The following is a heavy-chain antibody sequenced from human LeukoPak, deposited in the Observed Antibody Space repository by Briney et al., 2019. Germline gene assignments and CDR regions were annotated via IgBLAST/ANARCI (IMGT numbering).Heavy chain of an antibody. D-gene: IGHD2/OR15-2a*01. Sequence: SETLSLTCAASGGSISSGGYSWSWIRQPPGKGLEWIGYIYHSGSTYYNPSLKSRVTISVDRSKNQFSLKLSSVTAADTAVYYCARVAFYYYYYYGMDIWGQGTTVTVSS. J-gene: IGHJ6*02. V-gene: IGHV4-30-2*01. CDR2: IYHSGST. CDR3: ARVAFYYYYYYGMDI. CDR1: GGSISSGGYS.